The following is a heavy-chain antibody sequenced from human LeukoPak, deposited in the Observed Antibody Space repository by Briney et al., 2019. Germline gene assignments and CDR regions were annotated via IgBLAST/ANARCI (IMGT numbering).Heavy chain of an antibody. D-gene: IGHD5-12*01. Sequence: GGSLRLSCAVSGINFRGYWMAWVRQAPGKGLEWVANMKQDGREKYYVDSVKGRFTISRDNAKNSLYLEMNSLRVEDTAVYYCARDLGHTGYDLYDYWGQGTLVTVSS. V-gene: IGHV3-7*01. CDR1: GINFRGYW. CDR2: MKQDGREK. CDR3: ARDLGHTGYDLYDY. J-gene: IGHJ4*02.